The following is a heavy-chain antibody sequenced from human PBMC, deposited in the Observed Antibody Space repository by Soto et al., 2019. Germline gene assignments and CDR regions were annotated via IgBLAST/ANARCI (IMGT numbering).Heavy chain of an antibody. Sequence: QVQLQESGPGLVKPSETLSLTCTVSGGSISSYYWSWIRQPAGKGLEWIGRIYTSGSTNYNPSLKSRVTMSVDTSKNRFSLKLSSVTAADTAVYYCARDFAVTTSWYFDLWGRGTLVTVSS. CDR1: GGSISSYY. D-gene: IGHD4-4*01. CDR3: ARDFAVTTSWYFDL. CDR2: IYTSGST. V-gene: IGHV4-4*07. J-gene: IGHJ2*01.